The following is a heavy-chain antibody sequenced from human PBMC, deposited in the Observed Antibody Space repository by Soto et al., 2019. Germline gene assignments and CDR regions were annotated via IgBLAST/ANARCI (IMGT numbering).Heavy chain of an antibody. CDR1: GGSITSGGYS. Sequence: SEALSLTCTVSGGSITSGGYSWTWIRQSPGKGLEWIGYTYQSGSAYYNPSLKSRVTISVDRSKNQFSLNLTSVTAADTAVYYCARDYYGMDVWGQGTTVTVSS. CDR2: TYQSGSA. V-gene: IGHV4-30-2*06. CDR3: ARDYYGMDV. J-gene: IGHJ6*02.